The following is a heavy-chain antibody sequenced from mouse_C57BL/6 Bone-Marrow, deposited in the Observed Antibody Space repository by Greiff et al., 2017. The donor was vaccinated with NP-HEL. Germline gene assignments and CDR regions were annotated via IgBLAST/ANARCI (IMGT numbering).Heavy chain of an antibody. CDR3: ARGKGYYYDYLYAMDY. CDR2: ISSGSSTI. CDR1: GFTFSDYG. D-gene: IGHD2-4*01. V-gene: IGHV5-17*01. J-gene: IGHJ4*01. Sequence: EVKLQESGGGLVKPGGSLKLSCAASGFTFSDYGMHWVRQAPEKGLEWVAYISSGSSTIYYADTVKGRFTISRDNAKNTLFLQMTSLRSEDTAMYYCARGKGYYYDYLYAMDYWGQGTSVTVSS.